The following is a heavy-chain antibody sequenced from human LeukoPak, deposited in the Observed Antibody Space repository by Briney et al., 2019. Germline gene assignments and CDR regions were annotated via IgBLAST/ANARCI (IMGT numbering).Heavy chain of an antibody. CDR1: GFTFSSYA. J-gene: IGHJ5*02. D-gene: IGHD3-10*01. Sequence: GGSRRLSCAASGFTFSSYAMHWVRQAPGKGLEYVSAISSNGGSTYYANSVKGRFTISRDNSKNTLYLQMGSLRAEDMAVYYCARLRYYGSGSYPMTGNWFDPWGQGTLVTVSS. V-gene: IGHV3-64*01. CDR3: ARLRYYGSGSYPMTGNWFDP. CDR2: ISSNGGST.